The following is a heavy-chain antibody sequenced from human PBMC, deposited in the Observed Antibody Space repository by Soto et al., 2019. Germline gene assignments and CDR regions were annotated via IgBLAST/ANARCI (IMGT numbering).Heavy chain of an antibody. J-gene: IGHJ3*02. CDR3: ARDLGSGYCSGGSCYFRAFDI. CDR1: GGSISSGDYY. Sequence: SETLSLTCTVSGGSISSGDYYWSWIRQPPGKGLEWIGYIYYSGSTYYNPSLKSRVTISVDTSKNQFSLKLSSVTAADTAVYYCARDLGSGYCSGGSCYFRAFDIWGQGTMVTVPS. V-gene: IGHV4-30-4*01. CDR2: IYYSGST. D-gene: IGHD2-15*01.